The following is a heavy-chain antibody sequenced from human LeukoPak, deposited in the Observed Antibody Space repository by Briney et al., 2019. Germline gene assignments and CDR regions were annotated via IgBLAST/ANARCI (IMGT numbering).Heavy chain of an antibody. V-gene: IGHV3-30*18. CDR3: AKNGVAMVADY. Sequence: QPGRSLRLSCAASGFTFSSYGMHWVRQAPGKGLEWVAVISYDGSNKYYADSVKGRFTISRDNSKNTLYLQMNSLRAEDTAVYYCAKNGVAMVADYWGQGTLVTVSS. D-gene: IGHD5-18*01. CDR2: ISYDGSNK. CDR1: GFTFSSYG. J-gene: IGHJ4*02.